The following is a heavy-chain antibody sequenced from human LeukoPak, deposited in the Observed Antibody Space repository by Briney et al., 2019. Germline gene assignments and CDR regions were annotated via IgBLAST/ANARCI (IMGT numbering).Heavy chain of an antibody. CDR2: FDPEDGET. D-gene: IGHD6-19*01. CDR3: ATPGGSGWYWVFDY. J-gene: IGHJ4*02. Sequence: ASVKVSCKVSGYTLTELSMHWVRQAPGKGLEWMGGFDPEDGETIYAQKFQGRVTMTEDTSTDTAYMELSSLRSEGTAVYYCATPGGSGWYWVFDYWGQGTLVTVSS. CDR1: GYTLTELS. V-gene: IGHV1-24*01.